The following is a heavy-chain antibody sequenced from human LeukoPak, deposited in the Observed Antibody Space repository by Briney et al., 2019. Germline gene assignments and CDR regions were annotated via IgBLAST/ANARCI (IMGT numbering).Heavy chain of an antibody. V-gene: IGHV4-34*01. D-gene: IGHD6-13*01. CDR3: ARGLGYSSSWFRHHYYFDY. J-gene: IGHJ4*02. Sequence: PSETLSLTCAVYGGSFSGYYWSWIRQPPGNGLEWIGEINHSGSTNYNPSLKSRVTISVDTSKNQFSLKLSSVTAADTAVYYCARGLGYSSSWFRHHYYFDYWGQGTLVTVSS. CDR2: INHSGST. CDR1: GGSFSGYY.